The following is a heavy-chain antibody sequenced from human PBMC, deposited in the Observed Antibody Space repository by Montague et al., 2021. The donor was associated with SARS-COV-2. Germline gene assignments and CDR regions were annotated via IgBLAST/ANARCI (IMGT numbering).Heavy chain of an antibody. CDR2: LYKDDRTT. Sequence: SLRLSCAASGFTFSIFAMSWARQAPGKGLEWISVLYKDDRTTDYAGSVKGRFTISRDNSKNTLYLQMDSLRVEDTAVYYCVKRNGYNPRNWSFDYWGRGTLVTVSS. D-gene: IGHD5-24*01. J-gene: IGHJ4*02. CDR3: VKRNGYNPRNWSFDY. V-gene: IGHV3-23*03. CDR1: GFTFSIFA.